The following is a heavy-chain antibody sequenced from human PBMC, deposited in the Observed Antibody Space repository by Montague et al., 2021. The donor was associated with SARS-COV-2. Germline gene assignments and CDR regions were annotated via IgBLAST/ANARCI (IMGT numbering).Heavy chain of an antibody. CDR3: AGVQRWYYYGLGVSAHFDY. D-gene: IGHD3-10*01. V-gene: IGHV4-59*01. CDR2: INNSGST. CDR1: GGSISNYN. J-gene: IGHJ4*02. Sequence: SETLSLTCTVSGGSISNYNWSWIRQPQGPGLEWIWYINNSGSTNYNHTLTRRVPITIVTSKGQFPLNLSSVTAADTAVYYCAGVQRWYYYGLGVSAHFDYWAQGTLVTVSS.